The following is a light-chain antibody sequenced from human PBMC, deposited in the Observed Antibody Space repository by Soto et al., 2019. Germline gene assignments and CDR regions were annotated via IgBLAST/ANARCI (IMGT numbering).Light chain of an antibody. V-gene: IGKV1-27*01. CDR1: QGLGNN. Sequence: DIQMTQSPSSLSASVGDRVTITCRASQGLGNNLAWYQQKPGKGPELLIYAASSLQSGVPSRFSGSGSGTYFTLTISSLQSEDVATYYCQKYNNAPYPFGPGTKVDIK. J-gene: IGKJ3*01. CDR2: AAS. CDR3: QKYNNAPYP.